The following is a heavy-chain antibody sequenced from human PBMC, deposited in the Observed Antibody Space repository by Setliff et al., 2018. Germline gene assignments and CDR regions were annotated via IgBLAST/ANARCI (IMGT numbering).Heavy chain of an antibody. J-gene: IGHJ5*02. V-gene: IGHV1-69*13. D-gene: IGHD3-22*01. CDR3: ARDALYDSNDRNSYYGNWPGP. CDR1: GGSFSNYA. CDR2: IIPIYGST. Sequence: SVKVSCKASGGSFSNYAIIWVRQAPGQGPEWMGGIIPIYGSTNNAEKFQGRVTFSADESMSTVYMELSSLTSADTALYYCARDALYDSNDRNSYYGNWPGPWGQGTLVTVSS.